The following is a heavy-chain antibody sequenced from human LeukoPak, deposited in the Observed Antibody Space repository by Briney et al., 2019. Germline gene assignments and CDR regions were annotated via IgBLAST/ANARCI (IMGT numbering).Heavy chain of an antibody. CDR2: INPNSGGT. Sequence: GASVKVSCKASGGTFSSYAISWVRQAPGQGLEWMGWINPNSGGTNYAQNFQGRVTVTTDPSITTAYMELSRLTYDGTAVYCCARDWVFDYWGQGTLVTVSS. J-gene: IGHJ4*02. CDR1: GGTFSSYA. CDR3: ARDWVFDY. V-gene: IGHV1-2*02. D-gene: IGHD3-16*01.